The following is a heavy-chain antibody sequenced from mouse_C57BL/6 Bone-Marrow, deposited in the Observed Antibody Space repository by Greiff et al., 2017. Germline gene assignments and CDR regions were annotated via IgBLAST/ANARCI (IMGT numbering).Heavy chain of an antibody. CDR1: GYSFTGYY. J-gene: IGHJ2*01. CDR2: INPSTGGT. CDR3: ASRHLKDY. V-gene: IGHV1-42*01. Sequence: VQLQQSGPELVKPGASVKISCKASGYSFTGYYMNWVKQSPEKSLECIGEINPSTGGTTYNQKFKAKATLTVDKSSSTAYMQLKSLTSEDSAVYYCASRHLKDYWGQGTTLTVSS. D-gene: IGHD3-2*02.